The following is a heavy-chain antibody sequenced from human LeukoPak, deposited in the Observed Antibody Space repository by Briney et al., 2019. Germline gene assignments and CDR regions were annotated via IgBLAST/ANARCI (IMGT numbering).Heavy chain of an antibody. CDR1: GYSISSGYY. CDR2: IYHSGST. J-gene: IGHJ4*02. Sequence: SETLSLTCAVSGYSISSGYYWGWIRQPPGKGLEWIGSIYHSGSTYYNPSLKSRVTISVDTSKNQFSLKLSSVTAADTAVYYCAREGIVVVPAANERFFDYWGQGTLVTVSS. V-gene: IGHV4-38-2*02. D-gene: IGHD2-2*01. CDR3: AREGIVVVPAANERFFDY.